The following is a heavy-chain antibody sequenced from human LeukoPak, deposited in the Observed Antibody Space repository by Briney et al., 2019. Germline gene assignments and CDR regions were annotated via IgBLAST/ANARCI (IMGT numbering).Heavy chain of an antibody. Sequence: SVKVSCKASGGTFSSYAISWVRQAPGQGFEWMGGIIPTFGTANYAQKFQGSVTITADESTSTAYMELSSLRSEDTAVYYCARDKDGNYWGYWGQGTLVTVSS. V-gene: IGHV1-69*13. CDR3: ARDKDGNYWGY. CDR2: IIPTFGTA. J-gene: IGHJ4*02. D-gene: IGHD7-27*01. CDR1: GGTFSSYA.